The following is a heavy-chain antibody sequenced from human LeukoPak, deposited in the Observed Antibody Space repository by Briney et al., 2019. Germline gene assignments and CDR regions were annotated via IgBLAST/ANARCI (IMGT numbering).Heavy chain of an antibody. J-gene: IGHJ4*02. Sequence: ASVKVSCKTSGYTFSSFDVIWVRQATGQGLEWIGWMNPNSLNTGYAQKFRGRVTMTGDTSISTAYMELSSLISEDTAVYYCARGIRNQLLSEYWGQGSLVTVSS. CDR1: GYTFSSFD. D-gene: IGHD2-2*01. CDR3: ARGIRNQLLSEY. V-gene: IGHV1-8*01. CDR2: MNPNSLNT.